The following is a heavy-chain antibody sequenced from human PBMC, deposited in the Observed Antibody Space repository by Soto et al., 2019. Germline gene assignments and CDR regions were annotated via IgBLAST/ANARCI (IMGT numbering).Heavy chain of an antibody. V-gene: IGHV3-30-3*01. J-gene: IGHJ6*02. Sequence: QVQLVESGGGVVQPGRSLRLSCAASGFTFSSYAMHWVRQAPGKGLEWVAVISYDGSNKYYADSVKGRFTISRDNSKNTLYLQMNSLRAEDTAVYYCARELRGFGESLVGYYGMDVWGQGTTVTVSS. CDR1: GFTFSSYA. D-gene: IGHD3-10*01. CDR2: ISYDGSNK. CDR3: ARELRGFGESLVGYYGMDV.